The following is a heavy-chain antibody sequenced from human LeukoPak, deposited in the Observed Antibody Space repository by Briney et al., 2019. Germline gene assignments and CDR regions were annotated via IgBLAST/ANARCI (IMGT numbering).Heavy chain of an antibody. D-gene: IGHD3-22*01. Sequence: GESLKISCKGSGYSFTSYWIGWVRQTPGKGLEWMGIIYPGDSDTRYSPSFQGQVTISADKSISTAYLQWSSLKASDTAMYYCARSKYYYDSSGYFSDYWGQGTLVTVSS. CDR1: GYSFTSYW. CDR3: ARSKYYYDSSGYFSDY. J-gene: IGHJ4*02. V-gene: IGHV5-51*01. CDR2: IYPGDSDT.